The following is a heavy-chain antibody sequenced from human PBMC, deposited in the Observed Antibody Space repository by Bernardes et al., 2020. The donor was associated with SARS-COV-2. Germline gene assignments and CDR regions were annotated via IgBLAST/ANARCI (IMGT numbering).Heavy chain of an antibody. J-gene: IGHJ4*02. CDR2: IYYSGST. D-gene: IGHD1-26*01. CDR1: GGSMSSYY. Sequence: SETLSLTCTVSGGSMSSYYWSWIRQPPGKELEWIAYIYYSGSTDYNPSLTSRVTISIATSKNQFSLKLSSVTAADTAMFYCARLRADSLGGGFDSWGQGTLVTVSS. V-gene: IGHV4-59*08. CDR3: ARLRADSLGGGFDS.